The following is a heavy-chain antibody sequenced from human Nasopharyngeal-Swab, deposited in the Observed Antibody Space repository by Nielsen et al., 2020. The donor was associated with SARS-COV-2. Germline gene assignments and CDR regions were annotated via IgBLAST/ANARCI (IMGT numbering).Heavy chain of an antibody. CDR2: ISSSSTTI. J-gene: IGHJ6*02. Sequence: GESLKISCAASGFTFRSYTLNWVRQAPGKGLEWVSYISSSSTTIHYTGSVRGRFTISRDNAKNSLFLQMNSLRDEDTAVYYCARDIYPEAYGMDVWGQGTTVTVSS. V-gene: IGHV3-48*02. CDR3: ARDIYPEAYGMDV. D-gene: IGHD2-2*02. CDR1: GFTFRSYT.